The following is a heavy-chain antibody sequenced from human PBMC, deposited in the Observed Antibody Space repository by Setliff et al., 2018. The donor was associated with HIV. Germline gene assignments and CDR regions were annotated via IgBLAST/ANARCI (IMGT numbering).Heavy chain of an antibody. CDR3: ARDFSWATDS. J-gene: IGHJ4*02. V-gene: IGHV3-30-3*01. CDR2: ISYNGDNK. D-gene: IGHD2-15*01. Sequence: PGGSLRLSCAGFGFTLTDYAIHWVRQAPGKGLEWVAVISYNGDNKEYADSVKGRFTASRDNPKNTVSLQLNSLRIEDTAVYYCARDFSWATDSWGQGTLVTVSS. CDR1: GFTLTDYA.